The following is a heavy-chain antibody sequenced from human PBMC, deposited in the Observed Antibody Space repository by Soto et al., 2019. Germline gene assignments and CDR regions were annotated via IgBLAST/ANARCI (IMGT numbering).Heavy chain of an antibody. Sequence: GGSLRLSCAASGFTFSSYSMNWVRQAPGKGLEWVSYISSSSSTIYYADSVKGRFTISRDNAKNSLYLQMNSLRDEDTAVYYCARERNDIVVVVAAPHNDYWGQGTLVTVSS. J-gene: IGHJ4*02. CDR2: ISSSSSTI. CDR3: ARERNDIVVVVAAPHNDY. CDR1: GFTFSSYS. V-gene: IGHV3-48*02. D-gene: IGHD2-15*01.